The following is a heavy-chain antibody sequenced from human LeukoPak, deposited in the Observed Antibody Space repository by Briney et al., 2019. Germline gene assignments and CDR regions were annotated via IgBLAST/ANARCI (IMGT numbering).Heavy chain of an antibody. CDR2: INHSGST. J-gene: IGHJ5*02. CDR1: GGSFSGYY. CDR3: ARETSTYYYDSRGFDP. V-gene: IGHV4-34*01. D-gene: IGHD3-22*01. Sequence: SETLSLTCAVYGGSFSGYYWSWIRQLPGKGLEWIGEINHSGSTNYNPSLKSRVTISVDTSKNQFSLKLSSVTAADTAVYYCARETSTYYYDSRGFDPWGQGTLVTVSS.